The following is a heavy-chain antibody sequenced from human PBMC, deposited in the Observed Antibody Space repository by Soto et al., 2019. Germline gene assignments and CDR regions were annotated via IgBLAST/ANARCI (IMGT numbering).Heavy chain of an antibody. CDR1: GGSINTYDYS. V-gene: IGHV4-30-2*01. Sequence: QLRLQESGSGLVQPSQTLSLTCTASGGSINTYDYSWSWIRQPPGGGLEWIGSIYHTWRTYFIPSLKSRVTMSLDKYKNQFALNLTSVTAADTALYYCAREKTIFGVAPGGGIDIWGQGTTVTVSS. CDR2: IYHTWRT. D-gene: IGHD3-3*01. CDR3: AREKTIFGVAPGGGIDI. J-gene: IGHJ6*02.